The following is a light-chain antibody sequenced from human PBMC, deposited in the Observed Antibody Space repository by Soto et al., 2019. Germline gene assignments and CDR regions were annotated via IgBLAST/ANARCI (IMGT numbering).Light chain of an antibody. V-gene: IGKV3-20*01. J-gene: IGKJ1*01. CDR2: DAS. CDR1: QSVSSTY. Sequence: EIVLTQSPGTLSLSPWERATLSFRASQSVSSTYLIWYQQKPGQAPRLLIYDASNRATGIPARFSGSGSGTDFTLTISSLQSEDFAEYHCQQYNNWPQTFGQGTKVDIK. CDR3: QQYNNWPQT.